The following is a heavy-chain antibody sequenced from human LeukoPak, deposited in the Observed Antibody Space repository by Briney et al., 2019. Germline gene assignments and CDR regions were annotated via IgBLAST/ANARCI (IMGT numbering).Heavy chain of an antibody. CDR1: GFTFSTYW. D-gene: IGHD6-13*01. Sequence: GGSLRLSCAASGFTFSTYWMHWVRQAPGKGLVWVSRINSDGSSTSYADSVKGRFTISRDNSKNTLYLQMNSLRAEDTAVYYCARERIAAASHFDYWGQGTLVTVSS. J-gene: IGHJ4*02. V-gene: IGHV3-74*01. CDR3: ARERIAAASHFDY. CDR2: INSDGSST.